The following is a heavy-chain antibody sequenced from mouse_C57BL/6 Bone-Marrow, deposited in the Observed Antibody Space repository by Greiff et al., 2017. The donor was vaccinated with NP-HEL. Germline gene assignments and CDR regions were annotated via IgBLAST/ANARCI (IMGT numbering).Heavy chain of an antibody. CDR2: INPNYGTT. CDR1: GYSFTDYN. Sequence: EVQLQESGPELVKPGASVKISCKASGYSFTDYNMNWVKQSNGKSLEWIGVINPNYGTTSYNQKFKGKATLTVDQSSSTAYMQLNSLTSEDSAVYYCARSITVVAPYAMDYWGQGTSVTVSS. CDR3: ARSITVVAPYAMDY. J-gene: IGHJ4*01. D-gene: IGHD1-1*01. V-gene: IGHV1-39*01.